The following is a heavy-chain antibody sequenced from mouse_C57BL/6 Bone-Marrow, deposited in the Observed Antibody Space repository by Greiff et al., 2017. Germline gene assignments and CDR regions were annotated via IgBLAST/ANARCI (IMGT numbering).Heavy chain of an antibody. CDR1: GFTFSSYT. D-gene: IGHD4-1*01. V-gene: IGHV5-9*01. CDR3: ARLGRAY. Sequence: EVQGVESGGGLVKPGGSLKLSCAASGFTFSSYTMSWVRQTPEKRLEWVATISGGGGNTYYPDSVKGRFTISSDNAKNTLYLQMSSLGSEDTALYYCARLGRAYWGQGTLVTVSA. CDR2: ISGGGGNT. J-gene: IGHJ3*01.